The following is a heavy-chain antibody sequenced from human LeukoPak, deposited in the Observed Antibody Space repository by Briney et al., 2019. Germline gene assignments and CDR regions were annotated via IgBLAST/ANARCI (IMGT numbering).Heavy chain of an antibody. CDR1: GFTFSNYG. V-gene: IGHV3-33*06. D-gene: IGHD3-10*01. Sequence: GRSLRLSCAASGFTFSNYGMHWVRQAPGKGLGWVAVIWYDGSNKYYADSVKGRFTISRDNSKNTLYLQMNSLRAEDTAVYYCAKDYNLRDYYFDYWGQGTLVTVSS. CDR3: AKDYNLRDYYFDY. J-gene: IGHJ4*02. CDR2: IWYDGSNK.